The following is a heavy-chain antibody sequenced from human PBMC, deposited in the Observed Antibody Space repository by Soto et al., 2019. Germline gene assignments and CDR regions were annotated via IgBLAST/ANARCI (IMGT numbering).Heavy chain of an antibody. CDR2: ITGPSDRI. Sequence: GGSLRLSCAASGFTFSTYSMNWVRQAPGKGLEWVSFITGPSDRIHYADSVRGRFTISRDNAENSLYLQMNSLRAEDTAVYYCARVPDNWSPLDFWGQGILVIVSS. CDR1: GFTFSTYS. CDR3: ARVPDNWSPLDF. V-gene: IGHV3-21*01. D-gene: IGHD1-1*01. J-gene: IGHJ4*02.